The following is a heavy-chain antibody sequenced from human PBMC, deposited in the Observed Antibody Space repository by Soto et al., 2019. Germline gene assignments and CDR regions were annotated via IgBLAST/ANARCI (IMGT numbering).Heavy chain of an antibody. J-gene: IGHJ6*03. V-gene: IGHV4-4*02. D-gene: IGHD6-19*01. CDR1: SGSISSSNW. CDR2: IYHSGST. CDR3: ARGADAAYSSGWYNYYYYMDV. Sequence: SETLSLTCAVSSGSISSSNWWSWVRQPPGKGLEWIGEIYHSGSTNCNPSLKNRVTISVDKSKNQFSLKLSSVTAADTAVYYRARGADAAYSSGWYNYYYYMDVWGKGTTVTVS.